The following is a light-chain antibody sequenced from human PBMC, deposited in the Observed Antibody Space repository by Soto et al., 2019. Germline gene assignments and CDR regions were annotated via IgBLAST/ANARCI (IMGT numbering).Light chain of an antibody. J-gene: IGKJ1*01. CDR1: QSISGW. Sequence: DIQMTQSPSTLSASVVDRFTITCRASQSISGWLAWYQQKPGKAPKLLIYDVSSLESGVPSRFSGSGSGTEFTLTISSLQPGDLATYYCQQYNTSWTVGQGTKVDI. V-gene: IGKV1-5*01. CDR2: DVS. CDR3: QQYNTSWT.